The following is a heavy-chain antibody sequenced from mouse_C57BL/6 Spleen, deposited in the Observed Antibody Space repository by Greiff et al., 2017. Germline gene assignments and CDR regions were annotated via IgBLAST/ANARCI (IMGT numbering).Heavy chain of an antibody. V-gene: IGHV5-16*01. D-gene: IGHD3-1*01. CDR2: INYDGSST. J-gene: IGHJ4*01. Sequence: EVQVVESEGGLEQPGSSMKLSCTASGFTFSDYYMAWVRQVPEKGLEWVANINYDGSSTYYLDSLKSRFIISRDNAKNILYLQMSSLKSEDTATYYCARDRGLYYAMDYWGQGTSVTVSS. CDR1: GFTFSDYY. CDR3: ARDRGLYYAMDY.